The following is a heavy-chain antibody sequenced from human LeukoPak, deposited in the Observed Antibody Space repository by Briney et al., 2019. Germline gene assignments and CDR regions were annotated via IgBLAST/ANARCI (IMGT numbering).Heavy chain of an antibody. V-gene: IGHV4-39*07. Sequence: SETLSLTCTVSGGSISSSSYYWGWIRQPPGKGLEWIGSIYYSGSTNYNPSLKSRVTISVDTSKNQFSLKLSSVTAADTAVYYCARTLYYGSGSYPYWGQGTLVTVSS. J-gene: IGHJ4*02. CDR1: GGSISSSSYY. CDR3: ARTLYYGSGSYPY. CDR2: IYYSGST. D-gene: IGHD3-10*01.